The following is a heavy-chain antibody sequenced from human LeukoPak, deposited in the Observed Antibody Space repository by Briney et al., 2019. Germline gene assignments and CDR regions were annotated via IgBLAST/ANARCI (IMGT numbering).Heavy chain of an antibody. CDR2: VSSSGSTI. Sequence: PGGSLRLSCAASGFTFSSYEMNWVRQAPGEGLEWVSYVSSSGSTIYYADSVKGRFTISRDNAKNSLYLQMNSLRAEDTAVYYCTRDFTRGYSGYRELGNYWGQGTLVTVSS. J-gene: IGHJ4*02. D-gene: IGHD5-12*01. CDR1: GFTFSSYE. CDR3: TRDFTRGYSGYRELGNY. V-gene: IGHV3-48*03.